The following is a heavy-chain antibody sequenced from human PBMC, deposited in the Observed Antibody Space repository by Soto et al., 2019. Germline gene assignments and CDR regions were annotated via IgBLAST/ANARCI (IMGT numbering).Heavy chain of an antibody. J-gene: IGHJ4*02. D-gene: IGHD3-3*01. V-gene: IGHV3-7*03. CDR3: ARYKDDFWSGYHYYFDY. Sequence: EVQLVESGGGLVQPGGSLRLSCAASGFTFSSYWMSWVRQAPGKGLEWVANIKQDGSEKYHVDSVKGRFTISRDNAKNSLYLQMNSLRAEDTAVYYCARYKDDFWSGYHYYFDYWGQGTLVTVSS. CDR2: IKQDGSEK. CDR1: GFTFSSYW.